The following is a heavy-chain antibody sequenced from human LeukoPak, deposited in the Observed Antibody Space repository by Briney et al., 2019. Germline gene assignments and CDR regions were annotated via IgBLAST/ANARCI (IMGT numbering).Heavy chain of an antibody. CDR3: AKFPTMPTGEIHGAFDI. D-gene: IGHD7-27*01. J-gene: IGHJ3*02. CDR2: LSSSGGTT. Sequence: RPGGSLRLSCAASGFTFSNYAMSWVRQAPGKGLEWVSGLSSSGGTTYYADSVKGRFTISRDNSKSMMYLGMNSLRAEDTAVYYCAKFPTMPTGEIHGAFDIWGQGTMVTVSS. CDR1: GFTFSNYA. V-gene: IGHV3-23*01.